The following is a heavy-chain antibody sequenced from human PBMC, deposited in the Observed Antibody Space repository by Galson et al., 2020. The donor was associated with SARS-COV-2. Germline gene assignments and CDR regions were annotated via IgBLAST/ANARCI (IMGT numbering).Heavy chain of an antibody. CDR1: GGSISSNDYY. CDR2: INHSGRT. D-gene: IGHD6-19*01. CDR3: VRWTSGWSTFGDY. Sequence: SETLSLTCTASGGSISSNDYYWGRLRQPPGQGLEWIGSINHSGRTYDSPSLKSRVTVALDTSKKQFPLRLSPVTAADTAVYYCVRWTSGWSTFGDYWGQGTLVSVSS. J-gene: IGHJ4*02. V-gene: IGHV4-39*06.